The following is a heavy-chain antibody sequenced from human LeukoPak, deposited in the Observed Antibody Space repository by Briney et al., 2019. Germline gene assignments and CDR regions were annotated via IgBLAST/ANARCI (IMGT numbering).Heavy chain of an antibody. CDR2: INPSGGST. Sequence: ASVKVSCKASGYTFTSYYMHWVRQAPGQGPEWMGIINPSGGSTSYAQKFQGRVTMTRDTSTSTVYMELSSLRSEDTAVYYCARNSGYSSGWYQGYFDYWGQGTLVTVSS. CDR3: ARNSGYSSGWYQGYFDY. V-gene: IGHV1-46*01. CDR1: GYTFTSYY. D-gene: IGHD6-19*01. J-gene: IGHJ4*02.